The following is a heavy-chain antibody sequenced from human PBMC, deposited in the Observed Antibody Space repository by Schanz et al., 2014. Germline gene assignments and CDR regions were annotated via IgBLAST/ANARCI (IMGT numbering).Heavy chain of an antibody. Sequence: EVQLVESGGGLVQPGGSLRLSCAASGFTFSSYCMSWVRQAPGKGLEWVANIKQHGNEKYYVDSVKGRFTISRDNAKITLYLQVNSLGVEDAAVYYCARDTSYGMDVWGQGTTVTVSS. CDR2: IKQHGNEK. J-gene: IGHJ6*02. V-gene: IGHV3-7*04. CDR3: ARDTSYGMDV. CDR1: GFTFSSYC.